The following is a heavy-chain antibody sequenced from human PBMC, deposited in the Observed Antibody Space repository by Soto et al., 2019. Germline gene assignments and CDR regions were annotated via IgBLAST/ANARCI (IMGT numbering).Heavy chain of an antibody. V-gene: IGHV1-18*01. CDR3: VRDLDGSGSYYTDY. CDR1: GYTFSSVG. Sequence: ASVKLSCKASGYTFSSVGISWVRQAPGQGLEWMGWISPYNGNTYYAQRLQGRVTMTTDTSTSTAYMELRSLRSDDTAVYYCVRDLDGSGSYYTDYWGQGTLVTVSS. CDR2: ISPYNGNT. D-gene: IGHD3-10*01. J-gene: IGHJ4*02.